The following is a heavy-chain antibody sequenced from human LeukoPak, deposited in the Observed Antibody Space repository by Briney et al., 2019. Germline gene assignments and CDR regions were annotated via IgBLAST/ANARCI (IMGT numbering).Heavy chain of an antibody. J-gene: IGHJ2*01. V-gene: IGHV3-53*01. CDR3: ARDPGGVRGVPTYWYFDL. D-gene: IGHD3-10*01. Sequence: GGSLRLSCSASGFTVSSTYMIWVRQTPGKGLEWVSIIYRGGATYYAESVRGRFTISRDNSKNTLYLQMNSLRAEDTAVYYCARDPGGVRGVPTYWYFDLWGRGTLVTVSS. CDR1: GFTVSSTY. CDR2: IYRGGAT.